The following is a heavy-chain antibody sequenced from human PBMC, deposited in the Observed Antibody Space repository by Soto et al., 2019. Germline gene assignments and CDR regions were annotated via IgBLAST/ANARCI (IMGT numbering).Heavy chain of an antibody. CDR1: GFTFSSYG. CDR2: ISYDRSNK. CDR3: ANGVSYYYDSSAELRDAFDI. Sequence: GGSVRLSCAASGFTFSSYGMHWVRQAPGKGLEWVAVISYDRSNKYYADSVKGRFTISRDNSKNTLYLQMNSLRAEDTAVYYCANGVSYYYDSSAELRDAFDIWGQGTMVTVSS. V-gene: IGHV3-30*18. D-gene: IGHD3-22*01. J-gene: IGHJ3*02.